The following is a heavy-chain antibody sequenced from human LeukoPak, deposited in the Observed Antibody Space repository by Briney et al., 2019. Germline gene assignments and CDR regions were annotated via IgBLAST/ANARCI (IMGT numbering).Heavy chain of an antibody. CDR1: GDYISSSSYY. Sequence: EXLSLTCAVSGDYISSSSYYWGWIRQSPGTGLEWIGDIYHSGRTYYNPSLKSRVAISIDTSKNQFSLRLRSMTAADTAVFYCARRRYYDSTGYFEWGRGTLVTVSS. V-gene: IGHV4-39*01. D-gene: IGHD3-22*01. J-gene: IGHJ1*01. CDR2: IYHSGRT. CDR3: ARRRYYDSTGYFE.